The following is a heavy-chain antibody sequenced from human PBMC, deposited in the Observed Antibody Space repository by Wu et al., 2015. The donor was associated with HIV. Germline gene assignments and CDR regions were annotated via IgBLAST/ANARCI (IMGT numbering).Heavy chain of an antibody. V-gene: IGHV1-2*02. J-gene: IGHJ1*01. CDR1: GYTFTGYH. D-gene: IGHD2/OR15-2a*01. CDR2: INPKNSDT. Sequence: QVQLVQSGAEVKKPGASVKVSCKASGYTFTGYHLHWVRQAPGQGLEWMGCINPKNSDTKFAQKFQGRVTMTRDTSITTAYMELSRLRSDDTAIYYCARDLVLLPGVMGQPVFPNWGQGTLVTVSS. CDR3: ARDLVLLPGVMGQPVFPN.